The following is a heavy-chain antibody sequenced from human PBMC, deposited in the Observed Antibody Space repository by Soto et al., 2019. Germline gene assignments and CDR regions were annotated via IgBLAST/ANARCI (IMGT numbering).Heavy chain of an antibody. D-gene: IGHD4-17*01. CDR2: IIPALGTA. J-gene: IGHJ2*01. V-gene: IGHV1-69*08. Sequence: QDQLVQSGAEVKKPGSSVKVSCKASGGTFSSHTFSWVRQAPGQGLEWMGRIIPALGTATYAQKFQGRVTFTADECATTVYTELNSLRSEDTAVYYCARPDFGDYWYFDLWGRGTLVTVSS. CDR1: GGTFSSHT. CDR3: ARPDFGDYWYFDL.